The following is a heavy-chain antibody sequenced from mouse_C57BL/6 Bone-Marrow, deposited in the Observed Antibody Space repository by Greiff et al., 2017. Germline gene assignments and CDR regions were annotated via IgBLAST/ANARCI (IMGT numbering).Heavy chain of an antibody. CDR2: ISSGGSYT. Sequence: EVMLVESGGDLVKPGGSLKLSCAASGFTFSSYGMSWVRQTPDKRLEWVATISSGGSYTYYPDSVKGRFTISRDNAKNTLYLQMGSLKSEDTAMYYCARRFDYWGQGTTLTVSS. CDR3: ARRFDY. J-gene: IGHJ2*01. V-gene: IGHV5-6*02. CDR1: GFTFSSYG.